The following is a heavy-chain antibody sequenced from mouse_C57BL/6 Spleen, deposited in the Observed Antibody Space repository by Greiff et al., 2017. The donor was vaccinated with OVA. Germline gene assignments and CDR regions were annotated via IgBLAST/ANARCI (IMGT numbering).Heavy chain of an antibody. J-gene: IGHJ3*01. V-gene: IGHV1-81*01. D-gene: IGHD2-4*01. CDR1: GYTFTSYG. Sequence: VQLQQSGAELARPGASVKLSCKASGYTFTSYGISWVKQRTGQGLEWIGEIYPRSGNTYYNEKFKGKATLTADKSSSTAYMELRSLTSEDSAVYFCARVYDYQSPCAYWGQGTLVTVSA. CDR3: ARVYDYQSPCAY. CDR2: IYPRSGNT.